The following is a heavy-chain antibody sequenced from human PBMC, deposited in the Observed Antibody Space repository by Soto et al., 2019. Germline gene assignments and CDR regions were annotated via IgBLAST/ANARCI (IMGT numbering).Heavy chain of an antibody. D-gene: IGHD2-21*02. V-gene: IGHV1-2*04. J-gene: IGHJ4*02. CDR3: ARGPRHIVVVTATHGFDY. CDR2: INPNSGGT. Sequence: AAVKVSCKASGYTFTGYYMHWVRQAPGQGLEWMGWINPNSGGTNYAQKFQGWVTMTRGTSISTAYMELSRLRSDDTAVYYCARGPRHIVVVTATHGFDYWGQGTLVTAPQ. CDR1: GYTFTGYY.